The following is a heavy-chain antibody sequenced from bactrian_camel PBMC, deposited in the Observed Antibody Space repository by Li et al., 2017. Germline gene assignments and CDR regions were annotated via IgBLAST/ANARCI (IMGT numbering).Heavy chain of an antibody. Sequence: QLVESGGGLVQPGGSLRLSCAASGFSFSNSYMSWVRQAPGKGLEWVASNYGGGGSIKFGDSVKGRFTISKDNAENTLYLEMNTLKPEDTAVYYCAAAPTSWHFGYWGQGTQVTVS. V-gene: IGHV3-2*01. CDR2: NYGGGGSI. CDR3: AAAPTSWHFGY. J-gene: IGHJ6*01. CDR1: GFSFSNSY. D-gene: IGHD6*01.